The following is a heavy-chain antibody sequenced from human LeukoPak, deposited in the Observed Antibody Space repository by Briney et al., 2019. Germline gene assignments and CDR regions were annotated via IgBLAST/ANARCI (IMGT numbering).Heavy chain of an antibody. CDR1: GFTFSDYA. V-gene: IGHV3-49*04. J-gene: IGHJ3*02. Sequence: GGSLRLSCAASGFTFSDYAMSWVRQAPGKGLEWLGFIRSKGYGGTTEYAASGKGRFTISRDDSKSIAYLQMNSLKTEDTAVYYCTRAIEGAFDIWGQGTMVTVSS. CDR3: TRAIEGAFDI. CDR2: IRSKGYGGTT.